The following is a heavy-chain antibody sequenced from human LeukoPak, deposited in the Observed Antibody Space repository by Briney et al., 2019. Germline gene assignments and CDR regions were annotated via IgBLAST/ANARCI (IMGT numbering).Heavy chain of an antibody. V-gene: IGHV4-30-2*01. CDR2: IYHSGST. CDR1: GGSISSGGYS. Sequence: SQTLSLTCAVSGGSISSGGYSWSWIRQPPGKGLEWIGYIYHSGSTNYNPSLKSRVTISVDTSKNQFSLKLSSVTAADTAVYYCARLRFLEWLSEYYFDYWGQGTLVTVSS. J-gene: IGHJ4*02. D-gene: IGHD3-3*01. CDR3: ARLRFLEWLSEYYFDY.